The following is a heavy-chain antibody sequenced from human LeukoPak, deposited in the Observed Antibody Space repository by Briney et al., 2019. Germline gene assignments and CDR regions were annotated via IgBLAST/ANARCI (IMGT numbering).Heavy chain of an antibody. J-gene: IGHJ4*02. CDR3: AKSLDYGGNRARLDF. CDR1: GFTFDDYG. D-gene: IGHD4-23*01. Sequence: GGSLRLSCAASGFTFDDYGMHWVRQAPGKGLEWVSAVSGSGSTTYYARSVKGRFTVSRDNSKNTLYLQMNSLRVDDTAVYYCAKSLDYGGNRARLDFWGQGTLVTVSS. CDR2: VSGSGSTT. V-gene: IGHV3-23*01.